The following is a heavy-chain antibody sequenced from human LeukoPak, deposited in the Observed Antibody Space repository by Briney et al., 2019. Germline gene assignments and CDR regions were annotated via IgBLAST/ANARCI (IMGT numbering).Heavy chain of an antibody. CDR3: ATRIAAAGLNDY. V-gene: IGHV5-51*01. D-gene: IGHD6-13*01. Sequence: ESLKISCKGSEYSFTSYLIGWVRQLPGKGLGWLGIIYPGDSDTRYSPSFQGQVTISADKSISTAYLQWSSLKASDTAMYYCATRIAAAGLNDYWGQGTLVTVSS. CDR2: IYPGDSDT. CDR1: EYSFTSYL. J-gene: IGHJ4*02.